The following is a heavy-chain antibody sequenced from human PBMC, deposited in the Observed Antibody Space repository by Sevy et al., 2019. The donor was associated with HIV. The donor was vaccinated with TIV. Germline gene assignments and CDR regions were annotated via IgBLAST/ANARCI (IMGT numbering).Heavy chain of an antibody. CDR3: ARAPGGSFPFDY. D-gene: IGHD1-26*01. J-gene: IGHJ4*02. CDR1: GFNFSSYA. V-gene: IGHV3-30-3*01. CDR2: ISYDGSNK. Sequence: GGSLRLSCAASGFNFSSYAMHWVRQAPGKGLEWVAVISYDGSNKYYADSVKGRFTISRDNSKNTLYLQMNSLRAEDTAVYYCARAPGGSFPFDYWGQGTLVTVSS.